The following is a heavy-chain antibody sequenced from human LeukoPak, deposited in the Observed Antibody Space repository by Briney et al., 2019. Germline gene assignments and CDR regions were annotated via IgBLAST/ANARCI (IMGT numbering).Heavy chain of an antibody. CDR1: GGTFSSYA. V-gene: IGHV1-69*05. Sequence: SVKVSCKAPGGTFSSYAISWVRQAPGQGLEWMGGIIPIFGTANYAQKFQGRVTITTDESTSTAYMELSSLRSEDTAVYYCAGDYGDYASPYFYWGQGTLVTVSS. CDR2: IIPIFGTA. J-gene: IGHJ4*02. CDR3: AGDYGDYASPYFY. D-gene: IGHD4-17*01.